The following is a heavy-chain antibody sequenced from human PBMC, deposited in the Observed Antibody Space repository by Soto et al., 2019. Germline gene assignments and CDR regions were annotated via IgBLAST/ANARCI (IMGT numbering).Heavy chain of an antibody. V-gene: IGHV4-39*01. CDR3: ASFYWGYDSSGYYGD. Sequence: SETLSLTCTVSGGSISSSNYYWGWIRQPPGKGLEWIGSIYYSGSTYYNPSLKSRVTISADPSKNQFSLKLSSVTAADTAVYFCASFYWGYDSSGYYGDWGPGTLVTVVS. CDR2: IYYSGST. J-gene: IGHJ4*02. CDR1: GGSISSSNYY. D-gene: IGHD3-22*01.